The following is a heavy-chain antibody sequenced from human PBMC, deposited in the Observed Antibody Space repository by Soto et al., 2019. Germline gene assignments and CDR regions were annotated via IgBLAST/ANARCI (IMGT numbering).Heavy chain of an antibody. CDR2: IIPIFGTE. D-gene: IGHD1-26*01. J-gene: IGHJ4*02. V-gene: IGHV1-69*01. CDR3: ARDGGRHSGGIDY. CDR1: GGTFSSYS. Sequence: QVQLVQSGAEVKKPGSSVKVSCKASGGTFSSYSINWVRQAPGQGLEWMGEIIPIFGTEKYAQKFQGRVTITADESTSTAYMELSSLRSEDTAVYYCARDGGRHSGGIDYWGQGTLVTVSS.